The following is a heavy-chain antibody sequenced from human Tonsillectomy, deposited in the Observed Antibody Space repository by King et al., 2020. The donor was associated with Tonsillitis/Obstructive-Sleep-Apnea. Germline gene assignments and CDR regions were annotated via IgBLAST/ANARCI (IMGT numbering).Heavy chain of an antibody. J-gene: IGHJ4*02. V-gene: IGHV2-5*02. D-gene: IGHD3-22*01. Sequence: QITLKESGPTLVKPTQTLTLTCSFSGFSISTAGVGVAVIRQPPGKALEWLTVIYSDDVLQQNPSLRNRLTTTRDSSKNQVVLTMTKMDPVDTGTYSCVRRSYGATYDHWGQGILVTVSS. CDR1: GFSISTAGVG. CDR3: VRRSYGATYDH. CDR2: IYSDDVL.